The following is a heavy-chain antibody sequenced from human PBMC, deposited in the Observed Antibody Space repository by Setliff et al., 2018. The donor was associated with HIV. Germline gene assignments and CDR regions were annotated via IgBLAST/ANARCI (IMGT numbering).Heavy chain of an antibody. CDR3: AKAARDYYDSSGYYIGIDY. CDR1: GFTFSSYA. CDR2: ISGGGGNT. Sequence: GGSLRLSCAASGFTFSSYAMSWVRQAPGKGLEWVSAISGGGGNTYHADSVKGRFTISRDNSKSTLYLQMNSLRAEDTAVYYCAKAARDYYDSSGYYIGIDYWGRGTLVTVSS. D-gene: IGHD3-22*01. J-gene: IGHJ4*02. V-gene: IGHV3-23*01.